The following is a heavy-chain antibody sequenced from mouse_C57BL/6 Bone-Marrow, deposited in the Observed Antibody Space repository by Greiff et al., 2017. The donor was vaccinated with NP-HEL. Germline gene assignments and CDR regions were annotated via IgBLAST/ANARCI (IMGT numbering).Heavy chain of an antibody. CDR1: GYTFTSYW. CDR3: ARSLLRFDY. D-gene: IGHD1-2*01. J-gene: IGHJ2*01. CDR2: IYPGSGST. V-gene: IGHV1-55*01. Sequence: QVHVKQPGAELVKPGASVKMSCKASGYTFTSYWITWVKQRPGQGLEWIGDIYPGSGSTNYNEKFKSKATLTVDTSSSTAYMQLSSLTSEDSAVYYCARSLLRFDYWGQGTTLTVSS.